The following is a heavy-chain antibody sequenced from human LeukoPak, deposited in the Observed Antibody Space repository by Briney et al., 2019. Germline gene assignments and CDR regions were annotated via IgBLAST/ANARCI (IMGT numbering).Heavy chain of an antibody. CDR1: GFTFSSYS. CDR3: ARADCSGGSCGRDFDY. Sequence: TGGSLRLSCAASGFTFSSYSMNWVRQAPGKGLEWVSSISSSSSYIYYADSVEGRFTISRDNAKNSLYLQMNSLRAEDTAVYYCARADCSGGSCGRDFDYWGQGTLVTVSS. D-gene: IGHD2-15*01. CDR2: ISSSSSYI. V-gene: IGHV3-21*01. J-gene: IGHJ4*02.